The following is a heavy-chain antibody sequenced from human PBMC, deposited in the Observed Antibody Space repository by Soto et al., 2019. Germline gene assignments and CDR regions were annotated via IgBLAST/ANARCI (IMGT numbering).Heavy chain of an antibody. CDR2: IRSKAYGGTT. Sequence: GGSLRLSCTASGFTFGDYAMSWFRQAPGKGLEWVGFIRSKAYGGTTEYAASVKGRFTISRDDSKSIAYLQMNSLKTEDTAVYYCTREDIVLVPAANYYYYGMDVWGQGTTVTVSS. CDR3: TREDIVLVPAANYYYYGMDV. CDR1: GFTFGDYA. D-gene: IGHD2-2*01. V-gene: IGHV3-49*03. J-gene: IGHJ6*02.